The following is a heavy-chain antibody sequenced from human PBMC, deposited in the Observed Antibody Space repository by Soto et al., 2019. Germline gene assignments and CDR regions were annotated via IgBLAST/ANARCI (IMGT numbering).Heavy chain of an antibody. J-gene: IGHJ4*02. CDR2: IYYSGST. V-gene: IGHV4-30-4*01. CDR1: GGSIRNADYY. CDR3: DRADSGGMWWPKLISFEN. D-gene: IGHD2-21*01. Sequence: QVQLQESGPGLVKPSQTLSLTCSVSGGSIRNADYYWSWIRQPPGKGLEWIGYIYYSGSTYYNPSLKSRLTISVDTSSNQFSLNLTSVTAADTAVYFCDRADSGGMWWPKLISFENWGRGTLVTVSS.